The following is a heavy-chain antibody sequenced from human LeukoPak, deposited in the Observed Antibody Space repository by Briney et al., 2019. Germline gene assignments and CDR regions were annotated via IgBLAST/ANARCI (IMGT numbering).Heavy chain of an antibody. D-gene: IGHD4-11*01. Sequence: SETLSLTCTVSGGSISSSSYYWGWIRQPPGKGLEWIGSIYYSGSTNYNPSLKSRVTISVDTSKNQFSLKLSSVTAADTAVYYCARWNYSNPPGYYYYGMDVWGQGTTVTVSS. CDR3: ARWNYSNPPGYYYYGMDV. J-gene: IGHJ6*02. V-gene: IGHV4-39*07. CDR1: GGSISSSSYY. CDR2: IYYSGST.